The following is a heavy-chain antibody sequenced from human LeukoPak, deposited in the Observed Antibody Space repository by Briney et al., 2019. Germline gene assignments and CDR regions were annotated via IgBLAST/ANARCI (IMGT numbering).Heavy chain of an antibody. D-gene: IGHD1-7*01. J-gene: IGHJ4*02. CDR2: VYYSGST. CDR3: AKDERNWNYNLASQTYD. V-gene: IGHV4-59*12. CDR1: GGSISNYY. Sequence: PSETLSLTCTVSGGSISNYYWSWIRQPPGKGLEWIGYVYYSGSTNNNPSLKSRVTISVDTSKNQFSLKLKSVTAADTAVYYCAKDERNWNYNLASQTYDWGQGTLVTVSS.